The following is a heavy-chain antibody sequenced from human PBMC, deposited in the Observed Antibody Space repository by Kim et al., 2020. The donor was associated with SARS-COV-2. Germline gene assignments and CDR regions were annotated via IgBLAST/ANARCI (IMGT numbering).Heavy chain of an antibody. CDR3: ARDRLTGEYYGSGSPFYYYYGMDV. D-gene: IGHD3-10*01. CDR1: GGSISSYY. Sequence: SETLSLTCTVSGGSISSYYWSWIRQPPGKGLEWIGYIYYSGSTNYNPSLKSRVTISVDTSKNQFSLKLSSVTAADTAVYYCARDRLTGEYYGSGSPFYYYYGMDVWGQGTTVTVSS. CDR2: IYYSGST. J-gene: IGHJ6*02. V-gene: IGHV4-59*01.